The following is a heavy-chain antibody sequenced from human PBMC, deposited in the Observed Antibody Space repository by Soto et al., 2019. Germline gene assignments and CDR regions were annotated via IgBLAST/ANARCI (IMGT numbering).Heavy chain of an antibody. V-gene: IGHV3-11*01. CDR1: GFTFRHYY. CDR2: ISSGGETT. J-gene: IGHJ6*02. CDR3: AKDKGLEGIAARRPLPYGMDV. Sequence: GGSLRLSCAASGFTFRHYYMSWIRQAPGKGLEWVSFISSGGETTNHADSVKGRFTISRDNAKNSMYLQMNSLRTEDTALYYCAKDKGLEGIAARRPLPYGMDVWGQGTTVTVSS. D-gene: IGHD6-6*01.